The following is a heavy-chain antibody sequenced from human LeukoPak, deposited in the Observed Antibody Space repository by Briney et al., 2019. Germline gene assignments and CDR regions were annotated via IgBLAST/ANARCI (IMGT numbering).Heavy chain of an antibody. D-gene: IGHD6-13*01. CDR3: ARTLYIAAAPGGFDY. CDR1: GYTFTGHY. Sequence: GASVEVSCKASGYTFTGHYIHWVRQAPGQGLEWMGWINPKNAGTNYAQKFQGRVTMTRDTSTGTAYMELSRLRSDDTAVYYCARTLYIAAAPGGFDYWGQGTLVAVSS. CDR2: INPKNAGT. J-gene: IGHJ4*02. V-gene: IGHV1-2*02.